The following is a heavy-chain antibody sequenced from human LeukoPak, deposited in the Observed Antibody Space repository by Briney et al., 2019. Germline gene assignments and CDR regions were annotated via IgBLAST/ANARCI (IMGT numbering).Heavy chain of an antibody. J-gene: IGHJ4*02. Sequence: SETLSLTCTVSRESISSSDYYWVWIRQPPGKGLGWIGTISYSGSTYYNPSLQSRVTISVDTSKNQFSLELSSVTAADTAVYYCARGSRRLADFHYWGQGTLVTVSS. D-gene: IGHD1-26*01. V-gene: IGHV4-39*01. CDR3: ARGSRRLADFHY. CDR1: RESISSSDYY. CDR2: ISYSGST.